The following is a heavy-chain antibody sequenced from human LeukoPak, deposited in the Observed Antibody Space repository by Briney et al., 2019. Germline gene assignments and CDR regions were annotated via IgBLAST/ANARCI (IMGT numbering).Heavy chain of an antibody. Sequence: GGSLRLSCAASGFTFSSYSMNWVRRAPGKGLEWVSSISSSSSYIYYADSVKGRFTISRDNAKNSLYLQMNSLRAEDTAVYYCARCREVIAAFDIWGQGTMVTVSS. CDR1: GFTFSSYS. D-gene: IGHD3-16*02. V-gene: IGHV3-21*01. CDR3: ARCREVIAAFDI. CDR2: ISSSSSYI. J-gene: IGHJ3*02.